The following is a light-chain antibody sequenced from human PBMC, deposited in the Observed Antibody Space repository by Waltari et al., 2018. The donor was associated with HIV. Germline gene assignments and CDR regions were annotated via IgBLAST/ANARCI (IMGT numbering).Light chain of an antibody. CDR2: EVT. J-gene: IGLJ2*01. CDR3: SSYAPTNNFYVL. Sequence: QSALTQPPSASGSPGQSVTISCTGPSSDIGGYNYVSWYQQHPGKAPKLIMTEVTKRPSGVPDRFSGSKSGNTASLTVSGLQAEDEAHYYCSSYAPTNNFYVLFGGGTALTVL. V-gene: IGLV2-8*01. CDR1: SSDIGGYNY.